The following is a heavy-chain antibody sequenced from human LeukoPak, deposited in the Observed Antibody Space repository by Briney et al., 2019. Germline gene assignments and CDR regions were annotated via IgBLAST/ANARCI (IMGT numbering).Heavy chain of an antibody. CDR1: GFTFSSYW. CDR2: IKQDGREK. J-gene: IGHJ4*02. CDR3: ARVSQGSPLGYYDSSGYYGGYYFDF. D-gene: IGHD3-22*01. V-gene: IGHV3-7*01. Sequence: PGGSLRLSCAASGFTFSSYWMSWVRQAPGKGLEWVANIKQDGREKYYVDSVKGRFIILRDNAKKLLHLQMNRMTPEDAAVYCCARVSQGSPLGYYDSSGYYGGYYFDFWGQRTPVTVSS.